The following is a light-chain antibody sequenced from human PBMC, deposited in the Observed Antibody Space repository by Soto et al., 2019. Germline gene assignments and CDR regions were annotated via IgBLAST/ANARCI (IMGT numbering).Light chain of an antibody. J-gene: IGLJ2*01. V-gene: IGLV2-23*03. Sequence: QSALTQPASVSGPPGQSITISCTGTSSDVGNYNLVSWYQQFPGKAPKLIIYEGSRRPSGVSNRFSGSKSGNTASLTISGLQAEDEADYYCCSYAGSFTFDVFGGGTKLTVL. CDR2: EGS. CDR3: CSYAGSFTFDV. CDR1: SSDVGNYNL.